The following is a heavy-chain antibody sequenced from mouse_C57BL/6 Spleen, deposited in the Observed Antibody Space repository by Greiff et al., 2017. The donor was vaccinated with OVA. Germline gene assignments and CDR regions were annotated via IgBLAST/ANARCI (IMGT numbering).Heavy chain of an antibody. D-gene: IGHD1-1*01. J-gene: IGHJ2*01. CDR3: ARQTTVVAYYFDY. CDR2: IWTGGGT. Sequence: VKLMESGPGLVAPSQSLSITCTVSGFSLTSYAISWVRQPPGKGLEWLGVIWTGGGTNYNSALKSRLSISKDNSKSQVFLKMNSLQTDDTARYYCARQTTVVAYYFDYWGQGTTLTVSS. V-gene: IGHV2-9-1*01. CDR1: GFSLTSYA.